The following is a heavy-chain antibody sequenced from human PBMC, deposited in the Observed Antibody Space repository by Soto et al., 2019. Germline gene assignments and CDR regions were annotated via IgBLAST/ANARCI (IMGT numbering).Heavy chain of an antibody. Sequence: PSETLSRTFTISFGSINNYFWSWIRQPPGKGLEWIGYIHYTGYTNSNPSLKSRVTISVDTSNNQFSLKLTSVGAADTAVYYCARGGDTSDATGVFDYWGLGTLVSVSS. CDR2: IHYTGYT. CDR3: ARGGDTSDATGVFDY. D-gene: IGHD6-19*01. J-gene: IGHJ4*02. CDR1: FGSINNYF. V-gene: IGHV4-59*01.